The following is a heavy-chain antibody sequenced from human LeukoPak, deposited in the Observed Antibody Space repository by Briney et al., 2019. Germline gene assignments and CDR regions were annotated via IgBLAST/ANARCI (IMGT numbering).Heavy chain of an antibody. Sequence: ASVKVSCKASGYTFTGYYMHWVRQAPGQGLEWMGWINPNSGGTNYAQKFQGWVTMTRDTSISTAYMELSRLRSDDTAVYYCARGAALDTLDYYYYMDVWGKGTTVTV. V-gene: IGHV1-2*04. D-gene: IGHD3-9*01. CDR2: INPNSGGT. J-gene: IGHJ6*03. CDR3: ARGAALDTLDYYYYMDV. CDR1: GYTFTGYY.